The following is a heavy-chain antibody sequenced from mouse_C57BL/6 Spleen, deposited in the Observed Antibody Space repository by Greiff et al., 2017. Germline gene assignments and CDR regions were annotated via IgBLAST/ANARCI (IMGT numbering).Heavy chain of an antibody. D-gene: IGHD1-1*01. CDR3: ASSYYYGSSYDAMDY. CDR2: IDPSDSET. CDR1: GYTFTSYW. J-gene: IGHJ4*01. Sequence: QVQLQQSGAELVRPGSSVKLSCKASGYTFTSYWMHWVKQRPIQGLEWIGNIDPSDSETHYNQKFKDKATLTVDKSSSTAYMQLSSLTSEDSAVYYCASSYYYGSSYDAMDYWGQGTSVTVSS. V-gene: IGHV1-52*01.